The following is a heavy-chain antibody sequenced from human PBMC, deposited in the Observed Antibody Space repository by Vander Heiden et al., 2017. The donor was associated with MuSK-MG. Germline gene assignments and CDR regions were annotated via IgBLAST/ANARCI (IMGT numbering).Heavy chain of an antibody. J-gene: IGHJ4*02. D-gene: IGHD1-26*01. CDR2: IYSSGST. CDR3: ARHENGGTYPLDY. Sequence: QVQLQESGPGLVKPSETLSLTCTVSGGSISPYHWSWIRQPPGKGLEWIAHIYSSGSTYYNPSLSGRLTMSVDTFKNQFSLRLTSVTAADTAVYYCARHENGGTYPLDYWGQGTLVTVSS. V-gene: IGHV4-59*08. CDR1: GGSISPYH.